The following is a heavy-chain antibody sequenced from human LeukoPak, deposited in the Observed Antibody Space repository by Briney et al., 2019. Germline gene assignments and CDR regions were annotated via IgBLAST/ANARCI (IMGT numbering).Heavy chain of an antibody. J-gene: IGHJ4*02. CDR3: ARVPYYYDSSSEGDY. CDR1: GGSISSGGYY. CDR2: IYYSGTT. V-gene: IGHV4-31*03. D-gene: IGHD3-22*01. Sequence: PSQTLSLTCTVSGGSISSGGYYWPWLRQHPGKGLEWIGNIYYSGTTYYNPSLKSRVAISVDTSKNQFSLKLSSVTAADTAVYYCARVPYYYDSSSEGDYWGQGTLVTVSS.